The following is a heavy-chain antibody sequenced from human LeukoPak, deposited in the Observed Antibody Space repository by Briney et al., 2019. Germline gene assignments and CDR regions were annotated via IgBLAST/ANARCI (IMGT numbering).Heavy chain of an antibody. D-gene: IGHD6-6*01. CDR2: IKQDGSEK. CDR1: GFTFSSYW. Sequence: GGSLRLSCAASGFTFSSYWMSWVRQAPGKGLEWVANIKQDGSEKYYVDSVKGRFTISRDNAKNSLYLQMYSLRAEDTAVYYCARDLFRSSASFYYFDYWGQGTLVTVSS. CDR3: ARDLFRSSASFYYFDY. J-gene: IGHJ4*02. V-gene: IGHV3-7*01.